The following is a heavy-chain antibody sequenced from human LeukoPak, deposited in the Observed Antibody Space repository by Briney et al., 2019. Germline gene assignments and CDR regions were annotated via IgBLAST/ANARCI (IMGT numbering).Heavy chain of an antibody. D-gene: IGHD5-24*01. V-gene: IGHV3-48*03. Sequence: GGSLRLSCAASGFTFSSYEMNWVRQAPGKGLEWVSYISSSGSTIYYADSVKGRFTISRDNSKNTLYLVMNSLRVDDTAVYYCAKAVDLATISVDIWGQGTMVTVSS. CDR2: ISSSGSTI. CDR1: GFTFSSYE. J-gene: IGHJ3*02. CDR3: AKAVDLATISVDI.